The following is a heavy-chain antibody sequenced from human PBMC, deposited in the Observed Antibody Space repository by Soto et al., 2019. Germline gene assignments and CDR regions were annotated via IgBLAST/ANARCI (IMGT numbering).Heavy chain of an antibody. J-gene: IGHJ6*02. CDR1: GGTFSSYA. D-gene: IGHD2-2*01. CDR2: IIPIFGTA. V-gene: IGHV1-69*13. Sequence: SVKVSCKASGGTFSSYAISWVRQAPGQGLEWMGGIIPIFGTANYAQKFQGRVTITADESTSTAYMELSSLRSEDTAVYYCARDEDIVVVPAARTYYYYGMDVWGQGTTVTVSS. CDR3: ARDEDIVVVPAARTYYYYGMDV.